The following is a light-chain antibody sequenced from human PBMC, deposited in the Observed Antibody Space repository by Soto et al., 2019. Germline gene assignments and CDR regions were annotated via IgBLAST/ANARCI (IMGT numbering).Light chain of an antibody. CDR2: GVS. J-gene: IGKJ1*01. CDR3: HQYGISTPT. Sequence: EVVLTQSPGTLSLSPGERATLSCRASQSVSGSDLAWYQQKPGQAPRLLITGVSNRATGTPDRFSGSGSGTDFTLTISSLEPEDFAVFYCHQYGISTPTFGPGTKVEI. V-gene: IGKV3-20*01. CDR1: QSVSGSD.